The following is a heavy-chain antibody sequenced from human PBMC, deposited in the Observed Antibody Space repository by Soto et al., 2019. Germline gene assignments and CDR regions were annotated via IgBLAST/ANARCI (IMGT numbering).Heavy chain of an antibody. CDR3: ARGGPPIDY. Sequence: QVQLVQSGAEEKKPGASVKVSCKASGYTFSSYAMDWVRQAPGQRLEWMGWINAGNGNTKYSPKFQGRVTITRDTSASTAYMELSSLRSEDTAVYYCARGGPPIDYWGQGTLVTVSS. V-gene: IGHV1-3*05. CDR2: INAGNGNT. CDR1: GYTFSSYA. J-gene: IGHJ4*02. D-gene: IGHD3-10*01.